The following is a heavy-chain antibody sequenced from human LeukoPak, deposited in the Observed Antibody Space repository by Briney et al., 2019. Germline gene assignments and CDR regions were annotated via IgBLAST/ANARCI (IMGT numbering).Heavy chain of an antibody. CDR2: IYPNGGST. Sequence: AGSLRLSCAASGSTFSTCSMTWVRQGPAKRLEWGSSIYPNGGSTFYTDSVKGRFTISRDNSKNTLYLQMSSLRTEDTAICYCTKDVVPDSGWDLDYWGQGTLVSVCS. CDR3: TKDVVPDSGWDLDY. J-gene: IGHJ4*02. CDR1: GSTFSTCS. V-gene: IGHV3-23*01. D-gene: IGHD6-19*01.